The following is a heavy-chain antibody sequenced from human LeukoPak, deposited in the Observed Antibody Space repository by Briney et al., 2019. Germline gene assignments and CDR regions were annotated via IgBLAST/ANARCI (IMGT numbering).Heavy chain of an antibody. D-gene: IGHD2-15*01. CDR2: ISGSGGST. J-gene: IGHJ4*02. Sequence: GGALRLSCAASGFTFSNYAMSWVRQAPGKGLEGVSDISGSGGSTSYADSVKGRFTISRDNSKDTLYLQMNSLRAEDTAVYYCAKEACAGSCYSDYFDYWGQGTLVTVSS. CDR1: GFTFSNYA. CDR3: AKEACAGSCYSDYFDY. V-gene: IGHV3-23*01.